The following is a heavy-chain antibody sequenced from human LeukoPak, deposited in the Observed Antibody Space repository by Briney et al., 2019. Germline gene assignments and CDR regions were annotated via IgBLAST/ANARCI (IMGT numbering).Heavy chain of an antibody. Sequence: SETLSLTCTVSGGSISTSNYYWGWIRQPPGKGLEWIGNIFYSGSTYYSPSVKSRVTISLDTSRNQFSLKLNSVTAADTAVYFCAKHYYDSSGFDSWGQGTLVTVSS. J-gene: IGHJ4*02. CDR3: AKHYYDSSGFDS. V-gene: IGHV4-39*07. D-gene: IGHD3-22*01. CDR1: GGSISTSNYY. CDR2: IFYSGST.